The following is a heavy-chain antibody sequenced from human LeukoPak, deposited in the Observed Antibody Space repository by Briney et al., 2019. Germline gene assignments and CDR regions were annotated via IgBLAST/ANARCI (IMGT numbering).Heavy chain of an antibody. J-gene: IGHJ4*02. CDR2: INQDGSVK. CDR1: GFLFSSYA. Sequence: GGSLRLSCAASGFLFSSYAMSWVRQAPGKGLEWVANINQDGSVKYYVDSVKGRFTISRDNAKNSVHLQVDSPRVEDTAVYICARIGYSSSSFDYWGQGTLVTVSS. D-gene: IGHD6-6*01. CDR3: ARIGYSSSSFDY. V-gene: IGHV3-7*01.